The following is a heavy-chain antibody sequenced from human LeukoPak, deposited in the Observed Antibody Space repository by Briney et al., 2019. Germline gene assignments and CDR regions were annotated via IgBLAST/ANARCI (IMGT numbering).Heavy chain of an antibody. CDR1: GGTFSSYA. D-gene: IGHD3-3*01. Sequence: ASVKVSCKASGGTFSSYAISWVRQAPGQGLEWMGGIIPIFGTANYAQKFQGRVTITADESTSTAYMELSSLRAEDTAVYYCAKGEHYDFWSGPNWFDPWGQGTLVTVSS. V-gene: IGHV1-69*13. J-gene: IGHJ5*02. CDR3: AKGEHYDFWSGPNWFDP. CDR2: IIPIFGTA.